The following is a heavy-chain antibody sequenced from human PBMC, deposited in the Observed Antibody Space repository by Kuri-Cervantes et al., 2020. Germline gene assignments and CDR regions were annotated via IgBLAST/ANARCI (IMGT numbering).Heavy chain of an antibody. D-gene: IGHD3-3*01. CDR3: ARGRTKERAYDFWSGYYRRYFDY. J-gene: IGHJ4*02. CDR2: IYYSGST. Sequence: ESLKISCTVSGGSISSSSYYWGWIRQPPGKGLEWIGSIYYSGSTYYNPSLKSRVTISVDTSKNQFSLKLSSVTAADTAVYYCARGRTKERAYDFWSGYYRRYFDYWGQGTLVTVSS. CDR1: GGSISSSSYY. V-gene: IGHV4-39*07.